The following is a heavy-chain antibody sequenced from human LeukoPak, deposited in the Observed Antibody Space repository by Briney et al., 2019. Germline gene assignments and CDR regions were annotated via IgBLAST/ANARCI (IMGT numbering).Heavy chain of an antibody. CDR3: ARVRRIVVPASPFFDP. V-gene: IGHV4-31*03. D-gene: IGHD2-2*01. Sequence: SETLCLTCTVSGGSISSGGYYWSWLRQHPGMGLEWLGYIYYSGRTYYNPALKRRVTISVDTYKNQFSLKLSSVTAADTAVYYCARVRRIVVPASPFFDPWGQGTLVTVSS. J-gene: IGHJ5*02. CDR1: GGSISSGGYY. CDR2: IYYSGRT.